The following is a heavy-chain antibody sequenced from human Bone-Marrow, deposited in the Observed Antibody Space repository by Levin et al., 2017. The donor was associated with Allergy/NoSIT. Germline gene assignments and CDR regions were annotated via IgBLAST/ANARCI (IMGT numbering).Heavy chain of an antibody. CDR2: ISAYNGNT. J-gene: IGHJ3*01. CDR3: ARCNPGYYNEGPIDL. Sequence: ASVKVSCKASGYSFTDFGVNWVRQAPGQGLEWIGWISAYNGNTKYAQKFQDRVTLTTETSTSTAYLEMRSLRSDDTAMYYCARCNPGYYNEGPIDLWGQGTMLTVSS. V-gene: IGHV1-18*01. CDR1: GYSFTDFG. D-gene: IGHD3-9*01.